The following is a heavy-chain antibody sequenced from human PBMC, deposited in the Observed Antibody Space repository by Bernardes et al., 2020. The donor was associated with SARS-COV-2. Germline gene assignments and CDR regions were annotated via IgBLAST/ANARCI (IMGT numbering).Heavy chain of an antibody. V-gene: IGHV1-18*04. CDR3: ARAGVCSSISCYERWLDL. CDR2: IGPKKGHI. CDR1: GYTFTDYS. J-gene: IGHJ5*02. D-gene: IGHD2-2*01. Sequence: ASVKVSCKASGYTFTDYSITWVRQAPGQGLQWMGWIGPKKGHINYAQNLQDRVTMTTDTSTSTTYMELRSLRSDDTAVYYCARAGVCSSISCYERWLDLWGQGPLVTVSS.